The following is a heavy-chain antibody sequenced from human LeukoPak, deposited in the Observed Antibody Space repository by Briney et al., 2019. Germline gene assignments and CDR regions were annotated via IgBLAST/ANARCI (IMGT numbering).Heavy chain of an antibody. V-gene: IGHV4-30-2*01. J-gene: IGHJ4*02. CDR3: GRDESLTGTIDY. D-gene: IGHD3-9*01. CDR1: GGSISSGGYY. Sequence: PSETLSLTCTVSGGSISSGGYYWSWIRQPPGKGLEWIGYIYHSGSTYYNPSLKSRVTISVDTSKNQFSLRLRSVTAADTAAYYCGRDESLTGTIDYWGRGTLVTVSS. CDR2: IYHSGST.